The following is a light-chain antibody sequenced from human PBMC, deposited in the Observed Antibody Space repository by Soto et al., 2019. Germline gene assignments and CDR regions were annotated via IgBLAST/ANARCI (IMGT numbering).Light chain of an antibody. V-gene: IGKV3-20*01. CDR1: QSVSSSY. CDR2: GAS. Sequence: EIVFTQSPGTLSLSPGERATLSCRASQSVSSSYLAWYQQKPGQAPRLLIYGASSRETGIPDRFSGSGSGTEFTLTISRLEPEDFAVYYCQQYGSSKWTFGQGTKVDIK. J-gene: IGKJ1*01. CDR3: QQYGSSKWT.